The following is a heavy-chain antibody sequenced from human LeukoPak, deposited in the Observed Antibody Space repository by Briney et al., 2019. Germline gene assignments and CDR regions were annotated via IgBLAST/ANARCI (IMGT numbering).Heavy chain of an antibody. CDR2: IIPIFGTA. Sequence: ASGKVSCKASGGTFSSYAISWVRQAPGQGLEWMGGIIPIFGTANYAQTFQGRVTITADESTSTAYTELSSLRSEDTAVYYCARGWMGSSTTAGSEGFDYWGQGTLVTVSS. V-gene: IGHV1-69*13. D-gene: IGHD2-2*01. J-gene: IGHJ4*02. CDR1: GGTFSSYA. CDR3: ARGWMGSSTTAGSEGFDY.